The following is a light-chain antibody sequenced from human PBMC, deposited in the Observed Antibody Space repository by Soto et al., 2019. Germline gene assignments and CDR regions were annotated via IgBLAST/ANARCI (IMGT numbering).Light chain of an antibody. CDR1: QSVSSN. V-gene: IGKV3-15*01. CDR3: QQYNNWPPYT. Sequence: EIVMTQSPATLSVSPVERATLSCRASQSVSSNLAWYQQKPGQAPRLLIYGASTRATGIPARFSGSGSGTEFTLTISSLQSEDFAVYYCQQYNNWPPYTVGQGTKLEIK. CDR2: GAS. J-gene: IGKJ2*01.